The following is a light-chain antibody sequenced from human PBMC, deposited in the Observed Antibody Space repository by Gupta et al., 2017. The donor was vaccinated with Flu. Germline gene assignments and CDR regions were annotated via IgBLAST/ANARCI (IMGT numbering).Light chain of an antibody. CDR3: QQSYSNLYT. Sequence: DIQMTQPPSSLSASVGDRVTITCRASQSISSYLNWYQQKPGKAPKLLIYAASSLQSGVPSRFSGSGSGTDFTLTISSLQPEDFATYYCQQSYSNLYTFGQGTKLEIK. CDR2: AAS. V-gene: IGKV1-39*01. CDR1: QSISSY. J-gene: IGKJ2*01.